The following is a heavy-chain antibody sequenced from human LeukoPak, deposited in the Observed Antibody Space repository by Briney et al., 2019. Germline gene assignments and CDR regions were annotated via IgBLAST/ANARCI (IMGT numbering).Heavy chain of an antibody. J-gene: IGHJ3*02. Sequence: PGGSLRLSCAASGFTFSSYSMNWVRQAPGKGLEWVSSISSSSSYIYYADSVKGRFTISRDNAKNSLYLQMNSLRAEDTAVYYCARVPWTSNLELRYFDWLSPRAFDIWGQGTMVTVSS. D-gene: IGHD3-9*01. CDR2: ISSSSSYI. V-gene: IGHV3-21*01. CDR3: ARVPWTSNLELRYFDWLSPRAFDI. CDR1: GFTFSSYS.